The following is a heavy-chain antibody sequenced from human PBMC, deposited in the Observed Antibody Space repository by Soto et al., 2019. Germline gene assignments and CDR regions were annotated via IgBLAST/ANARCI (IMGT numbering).Heavy chain of an antibody. V-gene: IGHV3-23*01. CDR2: ISGSGGST. D-gene: IGHD2-15*01. J-gene: IGHJ3*02. CDR1: GFTFGSYA. CDR3: AKDPDIVVVVAADAFDI. Sequence: PGGSLRLSCAASGFTFGSYAMSWVRQAPGKELEWVSAISGSGGSTYYADSVKGRFTISRDNSKNTLYLQMNSLRAEDTAVYYCAKDPDIVVVVAADAFDIWGQGTMVTVSS.